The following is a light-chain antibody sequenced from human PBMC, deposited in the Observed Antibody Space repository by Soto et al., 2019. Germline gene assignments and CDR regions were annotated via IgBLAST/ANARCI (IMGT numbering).Light chain of an antibody. J-gene: IGKJ2*01. V-gene: IGKV1-39*01. CDR1: QSISSY. CDR3: QQSYSTLYT. Sequence: DIQVTQSPSSLSASVGDRVTITCRASQSISSYLNWYQQKPGKAPKLLIYAASSLQSGVPSRFSGSGSGTDFTLTISSLQPEDVATYYCQQSYSTLYTFGQGTKLEIK. CDR2: AAS.